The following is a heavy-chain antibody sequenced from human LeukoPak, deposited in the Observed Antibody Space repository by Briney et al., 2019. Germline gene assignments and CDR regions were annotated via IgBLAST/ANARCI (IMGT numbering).Heavy chain of an antibody. CDR2: ISSSSSFI. D-gene: IGHD3-9*01. CDR3: ARGRDIPLDY. J-gene: IGHJ4*02. Sequence: GGSLRLSCAASGFTFSSYTMNWVRQAPGKGLEWVSSISSSSSFISYADSVKGRFTISRDNAKDSLYLQMNSLRAEDTAVYYCARGRDIPLDYWGQGTLVTVSS. CDR1: GFTFSSYT. V-gene: IGHV3-21*01.